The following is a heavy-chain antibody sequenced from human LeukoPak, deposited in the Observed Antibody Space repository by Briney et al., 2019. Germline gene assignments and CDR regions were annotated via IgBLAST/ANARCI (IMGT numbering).Heavy chain of an antibody. CDR1: SYTLTELS. CDR3: ATVGDSSADFDY. V-gene: IGHV1-24*01. D-gene: IGHD3-22*01. CDR2: FDPEDGET. Sequence: ASVKVSCKVSSYTLTELSMHWVRQAPGKGLEWMGGFDPEDGETIYAQKFQGRVTMTEDTSTDTAYMELSSLRSEDTAVYYCATVGDSSADFDYWGQGTLVTVSS. J-gene: IGHJ4*02.